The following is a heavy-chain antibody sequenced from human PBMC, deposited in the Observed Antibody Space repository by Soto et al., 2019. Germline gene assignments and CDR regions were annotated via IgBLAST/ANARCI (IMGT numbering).Heavy chain of an antibody. Sequence: QVQLVQSGAEVKKPGASVKVSCKASGYTFTSYGISWVRQAPGQGLERMGWISAYNGNTNYAQKLQGRVTMTTDTSTSTAYMELRSLRSDDTAVYYCARDSGYDSLNDYYYYYMDVWGKGTTVTVSS. J-gene: IGHJ6*03. CDR1: GYTFTSYG. CDR3: ARDSGYDSLNDYYYYYMDV. V-gene: IGHV1-18*01. CDR2: ISAYNGNT. D-gene: IGHD5-12*01.